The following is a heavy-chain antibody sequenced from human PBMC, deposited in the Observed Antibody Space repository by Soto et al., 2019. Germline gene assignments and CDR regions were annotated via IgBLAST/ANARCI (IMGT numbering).Heavy chain of an antibody. Sequence: GGSLRLSCAASGFTFSSYSMNWVRQAPGKGLEWVSYISSTSSTIYYADSVKGRFTISRDNARKSLYLQMNSLRAEDTAVYYCARGSGSYYPHWFDPWGQGTLVTVSS. CDR3: ARGSGSYYPHWFDP. CDR2: ISSTSSTI. J-gene: IGHJ5*02. CDR1: GFTFSSYS. D-gene: IGHD3-10*01. V-gene: IGHV3-48*01.